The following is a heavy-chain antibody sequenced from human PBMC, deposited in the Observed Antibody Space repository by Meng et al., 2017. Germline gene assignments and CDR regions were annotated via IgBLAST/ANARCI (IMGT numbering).Heavy chain of an antibody. J-gene: IGHJ4*02. Sequence: QLQLQEFGSGLVKPSQTLSLTCAVSVSSISSGGYSWSWIRQPPGKGLEWIGYIYHSGSTYYNPSLKSRVTISVDRSKNQFSLKLSSVTAADTAVYYCARDGGSYDSSGYYYWGQGTLVTVSS. CDR1: VSSISSGGYS. CDR3: ARDGGSYDSSGYYY. D-gene: IGHD3-22*01. CDR2: IYHSGST. V-gene: IGHV4-30-2*01.